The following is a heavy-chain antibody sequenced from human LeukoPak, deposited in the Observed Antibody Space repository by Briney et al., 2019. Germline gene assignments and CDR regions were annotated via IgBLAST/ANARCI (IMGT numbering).Heavy chain of an antibody. V-gene: IGHV3-21*04. CDR3: AKEDSSGWYSHHDAFDI. D-gene: IGHD6-19*01. CDR1: GFTFSSYS. CDR2: ISSSSSYI. Sequence: GGSLRLSCAASGFTFSSYSMNWVRQAPGKGLEWVSSISSSSSYIYYADSVKGRFTISRDNAKNSLYLQMNSLRAEDTAVYYCAKEDSSGWYSHHDAFDIWGQGTMVTVSS. J-gene: IGHJ3*02.